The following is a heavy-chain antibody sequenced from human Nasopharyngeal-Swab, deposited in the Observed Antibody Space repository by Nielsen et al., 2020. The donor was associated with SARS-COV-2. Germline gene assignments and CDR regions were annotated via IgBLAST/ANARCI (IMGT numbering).Heavy chain of an antibody. Sequence: GGSLRLSCATSGFTFRAYTMNWVRQAPGKGLEWVAGISYNSGSITYADSVRGRFTISRDNARNSLYLQMNSLRREDTALYYCAKATDGTTSRGWGALDKWGQGTLVTVTS. CDR2: ISYNSGSI. J-gene: IGHJ4*02. V-gene: IGHV3-9*01. CDR1: GFTFRAYT. CDR3: AKATDGTTSRGWGALDK. D-gene: IGHD7-27*01.